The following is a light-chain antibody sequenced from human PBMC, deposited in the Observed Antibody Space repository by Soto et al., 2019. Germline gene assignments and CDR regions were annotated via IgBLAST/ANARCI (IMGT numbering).Light chain of an antibody. J-gene: IGLJ1*01. V-gene: IGLV2-8*01. CDR2: EVS. CDR3: SSYAGSNNYV. Sequence: LTQPPSASGSPGQSVTISCTGTSSDVGGYNYVSWYQQHPGKAPKLMISEVSKRPSGVPDRFSGSKSGNTASLTVSGLQAEDEADYYCSSYAGSNNYVFGTGTKVTVL. CDR1: SSDVGGYNY.